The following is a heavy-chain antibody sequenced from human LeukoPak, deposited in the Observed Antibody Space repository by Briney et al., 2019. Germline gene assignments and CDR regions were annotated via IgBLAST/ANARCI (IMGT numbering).Heavy chain of an antibody. D-gene: IGHD3-22*01. J-gene: IGHJ4*02. CDR3: AKGLYDSSGYYGVCSDY. Sequence: GGSLRLSCAASGFTFSSYAMSWVRQAPGKGLEWVSAISGSGGSTYYADSAKGRLTISRDNSKNTLYLQMNSLRAEDTAVYYCAKGLYDSSGYYGVCSDYWGQGTLVTVSS. CDR2: ISGSGGST. CDR1: GFTFSSYA. V-gene: IGHV3-23*01.